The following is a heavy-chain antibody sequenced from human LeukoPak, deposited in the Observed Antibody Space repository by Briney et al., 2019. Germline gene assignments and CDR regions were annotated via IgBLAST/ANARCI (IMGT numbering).Heavy chain of an antibody. D-gene: IGHD3-10*01. CDR3: TTSPPWFGEPRARNDY. Sequence: GGSLRLSCAASGFTFSKAWMSWVRQAPGKGLEWVGRIKSKTDGGKTDYAARVKGRFTISRDDSKNKLYLQMNSLKTEDTVVYYCTTSPPWFGEPRARNDYWGQGTLVTVSS. CDR2: IKSKTDGGKT. V-gene: IGHV3-15*01. CDR1: GFTFSKAW. J-gene: IGHJ4*02.